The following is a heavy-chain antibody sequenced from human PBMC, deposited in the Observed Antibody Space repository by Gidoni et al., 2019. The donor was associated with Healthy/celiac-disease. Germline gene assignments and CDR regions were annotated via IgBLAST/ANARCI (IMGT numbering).Heavy chain of an antibody. J-gene: IGHJ3*02. V-gene: IGHV1-2*04. CDR1: GYTFTGYY. CDR3: ARCYWYSSGSDAFDI. CDR2: INPNSGGT. D-gene: IGHD6-19*01. Sequence: QVQLGQSGAEVKKPGASVKVSCKASGYTFTGYYMHWVRQAPGQGLEWMGWINPNSGGTNYAQKFQGWVTMTRDTSISTAYMELSRLRSDDTAVYYCARCYWYSSGSDAFDIWGQGTMVTVSS.